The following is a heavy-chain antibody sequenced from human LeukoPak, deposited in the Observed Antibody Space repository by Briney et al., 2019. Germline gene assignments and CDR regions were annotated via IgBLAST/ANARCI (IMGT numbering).Heavy chain of an antibody. CDR3: ARFSVGGTYYPNY. CDR1: GYSFTSSW. CDR2: IYPGDSDT. D-gene: IGHD1-26*01. Sequence: GESLKISCQGSGYSFTSSWIGWVRQMPGKRLEWMGIIYPGDSDTRYSPSFQGQVTISADKSISTAYLQWSSLKASDTAMYYCARFSVGGTYYPNYWGQGTLVSVSS. J-gene: IGHJ4*02. V-gene: IGHV5-51*01.